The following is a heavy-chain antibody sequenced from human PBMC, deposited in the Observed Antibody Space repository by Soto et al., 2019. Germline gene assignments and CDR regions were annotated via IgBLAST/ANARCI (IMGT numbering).Heavy chain of an antibody. V-gene: IGHV4-4*02. J-gene: IGHJ5*02. CDR1: GGSIASSDW. CDR2: IYQYGST. D-gene: IGHD1-26*01. CDR3: ARSSGTFNWFDP. Sequence: QVQLQESGPGLVKPSGTLSLTCVVSGGSIASSDWWSWVRQSPGKGLEWIGDIYQYGSTLSNPSLKSRVTISIDRSKNQFSLNLNSVTAADTAVYYCARSSGTFNWFDPWGQGTLVTVSS.